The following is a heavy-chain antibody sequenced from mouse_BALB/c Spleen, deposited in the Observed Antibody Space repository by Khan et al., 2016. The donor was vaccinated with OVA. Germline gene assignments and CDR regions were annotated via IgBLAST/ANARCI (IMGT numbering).Heavy chain of an antibody. V-gene: IGHV1-77*01. CDR2: ISPGSGDT. J-gene: IGHJ3*01. D-gene: IGHD1-2*01. Sequence: QVQLQQSGAELARPGASVKLSCKASGYTFTDYYINWVKLRTGQGLEWIGEISPGSGDTYYNERFKGKATLTAYQSSSTADMQLISLTSEASATYFGARRNYFGYTFAYWGQGTLVTVSA. CDR3: ARRNYFGYTFAY. CDR1: GYTFTDYY.